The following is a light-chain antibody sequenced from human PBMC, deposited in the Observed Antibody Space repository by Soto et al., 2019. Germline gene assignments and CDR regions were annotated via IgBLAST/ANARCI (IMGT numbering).Light chain of an antibody. Sequence: EIVLTQSPATLSLSPGDRATLSCRASQSVSNSLAWYQQKPGQAPRLLIYDASERAAGIPARFSGSGSGTDFTLTISNLEPEDFAVYFCQQYNNWPWTFGQGTKVEIK. V-gene: IGKV3-11*01. CDR3: QQYNNWPWT. CDR1: QSVSNS. J-gene: IGKJ1*01. CDR2: DAS.